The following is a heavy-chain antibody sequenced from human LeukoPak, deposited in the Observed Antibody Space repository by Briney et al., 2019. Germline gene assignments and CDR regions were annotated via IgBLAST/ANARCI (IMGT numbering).Heavy chain of an antibody. J-gene: IGHJ4*02. CDR3: ARNQRRLDY. CDR2: IKQDGSEK. D-gene: IGHD1-14*01. CDR1: GFTFSSYW. Sequence: GGSLRLSCAASGFTFSSYWMGWVRQAPGKGLELVANIKQDGSEKYYVDSVKGRFTISRDNAKNSPYLQMNSLRAEDTAVYYCARNQRRLDYWGQGTLVTVSS. V-gene: IGHV3-7*01.